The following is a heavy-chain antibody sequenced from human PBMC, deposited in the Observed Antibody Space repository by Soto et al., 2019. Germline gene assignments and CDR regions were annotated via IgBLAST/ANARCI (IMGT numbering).Heavy chain of an antibody. D-gene: IGHD2-2*01. Sequence: QVQLVQSGAEVKKPGSSVKVSCKASGGTFNNYVVNWVRQAPGQGLEWMGGILPIFATANYAQKFQGRVPITADKSKSTVYMELTSLRSEDTAVYYCAGRCDSTTCLGHFDYWGQGTLVTVAS. CDR1: GGTFNNYV. CDR2: ILPIFATA. V-gene: IGHV1-69*06. CDR3: AGRCDSTTCLGHFDY. J-gene: IGHJ4*02.